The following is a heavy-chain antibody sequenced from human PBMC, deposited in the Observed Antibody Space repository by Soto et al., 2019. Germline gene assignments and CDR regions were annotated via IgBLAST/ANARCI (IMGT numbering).Heavy chain of an antibody. Sequence: ASVKVSCKASGYSFTTYFMHWVRQAPGQGLEWMGIVHPSGGSTNYAQKFQGRVAMTWDTSTSTVYMELSSLRSDDTAVYYCARAPYSSSSFSFDYWGQIPLVTVST. V-gene: IGHV1-46*01. CDR3: ARAPYSSSSFSFDY. CDR1: GYSFTTYF. CDR2: VHPSGGST. D-gene: IGHD6-6*01. J-gene: IGHJ4*02.